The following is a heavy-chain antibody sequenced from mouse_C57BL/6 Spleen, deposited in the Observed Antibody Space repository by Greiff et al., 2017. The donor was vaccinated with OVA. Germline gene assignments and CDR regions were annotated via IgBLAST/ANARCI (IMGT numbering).Heavy chain of an antibody. Sequence: QVQLQQSGAELVRPGSSVKLSCKASGYTFTSYWMHWVKQRPIQGLEWIGNIDPSDRETHYNQKFKDKATLTVDKSSSTAYMQLSSLTSEDSAVYYCARLYITTVVVGDYYAMDYWGQGTSVTVSS. V-gene: IGHV1-52*01. J-gene: IGHJ4*01. D-gene: IGHD1-1*01. CDR3: ARLYITTVVVGDYYAMDY. CDR2: IDPSDRET. CDR1: GYTFTSYW.